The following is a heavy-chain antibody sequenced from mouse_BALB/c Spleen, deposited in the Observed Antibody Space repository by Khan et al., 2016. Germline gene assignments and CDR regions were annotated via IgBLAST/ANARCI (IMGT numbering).Heavy chain of an antibody. CDR2: INTNTGEP. V-gene: IGHV9-3*02. D-gene: IGHD2-1*01. CDR1: GYTFTNYG. CDR3: ARYGKGTWFAY. J-gene: IGHJ3*01. Sequence: QIQLVQSGPELKKPGETVKISCKASGYTFTNYGMIWVKQAPGKGLKWMGWINTNTGEPAYAEEFQGRFALSLETSASTAYLQISNLKNEDTATYFCARYGKGTWFAYWGQGTLVTVSA.